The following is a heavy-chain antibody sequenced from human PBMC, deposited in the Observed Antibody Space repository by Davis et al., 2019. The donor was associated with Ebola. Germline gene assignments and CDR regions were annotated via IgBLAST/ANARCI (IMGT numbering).Heavy chain of an antibody. V-gene: IGHV3-7*01. CDR3: ARDYVWGTYRTPAD. J-gene: IGHJ4*02. D-gene: IGHD3-16*02. Sequence: PAGSLRLSCTASGFTFSSHCMSWVRQAPGRGLEWVANINQDGSEKSYVDSVKGRFTISRDNAKNSLSLQMNSLRADDTAVYYCARDYVWGTYRTPADWGQGTLVTVSS. CDR2: INQDGSEK. CDR1: GFTFSSHC.